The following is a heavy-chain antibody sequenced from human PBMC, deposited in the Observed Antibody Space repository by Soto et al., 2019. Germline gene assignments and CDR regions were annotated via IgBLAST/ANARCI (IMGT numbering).Heavy chain of an antibody. CDR3: TTGGTMVRGVIITPLWFDP. CDR1: GFTFSNAW. CDR2: IKSKTDGGTT. J-gene: IGHJ5*02. V-gene: IGHV3-15*07. D-gene: IGHD3-10*01. Sequence: EVQLVESGGGLVKPGGSLRLSCAASGFTFSNAWMNWVRQAPGKGLEWVGRIKSKTDGGTTDYAAPVKGRFTISRDDSKNTLYLQMNSLKTEDTAVYYCTTGGTMVRGVIITPLWFDPWGQGTLVTVSS.